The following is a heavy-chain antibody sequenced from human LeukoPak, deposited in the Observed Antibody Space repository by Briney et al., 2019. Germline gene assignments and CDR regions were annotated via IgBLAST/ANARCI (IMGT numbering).Heavy chain of an antibody. Sequence: PGGSLRLSCTASGFTFGDYALSWVRQAPGKGLEWVSFIRSKPDGGTTEYAASVKGRFTISRDDSKSIAYLQMNSLKTEDAAVYYCVRSNIAARPTERHFDDWGQGTLVTVSS. CDR3: VRSNIAARPTERHFDD. D-gene: IGHD6-6*01. V-gene: IGHV3-49*04. J-gene: IGHJ4*02. CDR1: GFTFGDYA. CDR2: IRSKPDGGTT.